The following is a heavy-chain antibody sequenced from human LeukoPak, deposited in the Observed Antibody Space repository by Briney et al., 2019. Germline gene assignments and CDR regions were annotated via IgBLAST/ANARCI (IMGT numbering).Heavy chain of an antibody. V-gene: IGHV3-48*03. CDR1: GFTFSSYE. D-gene: IGHD1-26*01. CDR2: ISSSGGSI. CDR3: ARGSYRPDY. Sequence: GGSLRLSCAASGFTFSSYEMNWVRQAPGKGLEWVSYISSSGGSIYYADSLKGRFTISRGNAKNSLYLQMTSLRAEDTGVYYCARGSYRPDYWGQGTLVTVSS. J-gene: IGHJ4*02.